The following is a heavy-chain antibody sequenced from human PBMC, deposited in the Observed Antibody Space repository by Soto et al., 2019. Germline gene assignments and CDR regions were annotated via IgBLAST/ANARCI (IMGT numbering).Heavy chain of an antibody. Sequence: QVQLVESGGGVVQPGRSLRLSCAASGFTFSSYGMHWVRQAPGKGLEWVAVIWYDGSNKYYADSVKGRFTISRDNSKNTLYLQMYSLRAEDTAVYYCARDGDSDGGYWGQGTLVTVSS. D-gene: IGHD1-26*01. CDR3: ARDGDSDGGY. J-gene: IGHJ4*02. CDR1: GFTFSSYG. V-gene: IGHV3-33*01. CDR2: IWYDGSNK.